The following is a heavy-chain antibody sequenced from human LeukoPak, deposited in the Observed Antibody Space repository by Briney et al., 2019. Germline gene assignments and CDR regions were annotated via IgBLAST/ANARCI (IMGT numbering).Heavy chain of an antibody. D-gene: IGHD3-10*01. Sequence: PGRSLRLSCAASGFTFSTYGMHWVRQAPGKGLEWVALIWNDGGKTYYADSVKGRFTISRDSSKNTLFLQMNSLRAEDTAVYYCAKDVASGVIIDFWGQGTLVIVSS. J-gene: IGHJ4*02. CDR3: AKDVASGVIIDF. V-gene: IGHV3-33*06. CDR2: IWNDGGKT. CDR1: GFTFSTYG.